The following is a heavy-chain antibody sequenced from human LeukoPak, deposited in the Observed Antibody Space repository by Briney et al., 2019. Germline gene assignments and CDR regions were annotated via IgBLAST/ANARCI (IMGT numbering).Heavy chain of an antibody. Sequence: ASVKVSCKASGYTFTGYYMHWMRQAPGQGLEWMGWINPNSGGTNYAQKFQGRVTMTRDTSISTAYMELSRLRSDDTAVYYCARRQTGDDTVGYWGQGTLVTVSS. CDR2: INPNSGGT. V-gene: IGHV1-2*02. D-gene: IGHD7-27*01. CDR1: GYTFTGYY. J-gene: IGHJ4*02. CDR3: ARRQTGDDTVGY.